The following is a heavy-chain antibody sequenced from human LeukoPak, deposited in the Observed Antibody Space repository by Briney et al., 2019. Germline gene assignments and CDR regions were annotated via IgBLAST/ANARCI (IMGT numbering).Heavy chain of an antibody. CDR2: INRDGIST. J-gene: IGHJ4*02. CDR3: TTDAITMIVSLQEEYYFDY. V-gene: IGHV3-74*01. CDR1: GFTFSGYW. D-gene: IGHD3-22*01. Sequence: PGGSLRLSCAASGFTFSGYWMHWVRQAPGKGLVWVSRINRDGISTSYADSVKGRFTISRDNAKNMLYLQMDNLRAEDTAVYYCTTDAITMIVSLQEEYYFDYWGQGTLVTVSS.